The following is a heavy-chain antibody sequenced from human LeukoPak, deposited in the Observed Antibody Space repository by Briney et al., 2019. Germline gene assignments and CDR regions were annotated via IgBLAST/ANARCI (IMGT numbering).Heavy chain of an antibody. CDR2: INPNCGGT. D-gene: IGHD3-3*01. CDR3: ASLSAVGSPYYDFWSGSLKFDA. Sequence: ASVKVSCKASGYTFTGYYMHWVRQAPAQGLEWMGWINPNCGGTNYAQKFHGRVTMTRDTSISTAYMELSRLRSDDTAVYYCASLSAVGSPYYDFWSGSLKFDAWGQGTLVTVSS. V-gene: IGHV1-2*02. J-gene: IGHJ5*02. CDR1: GYTFTGYY.